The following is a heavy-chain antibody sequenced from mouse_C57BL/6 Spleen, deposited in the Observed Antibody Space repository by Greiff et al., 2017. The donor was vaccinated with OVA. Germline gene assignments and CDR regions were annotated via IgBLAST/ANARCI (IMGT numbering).Heavy chain of an antibody. D-gene: IGHD2-12*01. V-gene: IGHV1-69*01. CDR3: ARLRWYFDV. CDR1: GYTFTSYW. Sequence: VQLQQPGAELVMPGASVKLSCKASGYTFTSYWMHWVKQRPGQGLEWIGEIDPSDSYTNYNQKFKGKSTLTVDKSSSTAYMQLSSLTSEDSAVYYCARLRWYFDVWGTGTTVTVSS. CDR2: IDPSDSYT. J-gene: IGHJ1*03.